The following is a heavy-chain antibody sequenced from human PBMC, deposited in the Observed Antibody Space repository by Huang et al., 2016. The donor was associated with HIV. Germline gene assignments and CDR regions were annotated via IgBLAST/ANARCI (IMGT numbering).Heavy chain of an antibody. CDR1: GYTFTSYA. D-gene: IGHD3-9*01. V-gene: IGHV1-3*01. CDR3: ARWTFDR. CDR2: INAGIGNT. Sequence: QVQVVQSGTAVKKPGASVKVSCKASGYTFTSYAIHWVRQAPGQRLEWMGWINAGIGNTKYSQNFQGRVAITRDTSASTVYMDLRSLRSEDTSIYSSARWTFDRWGQGTIVTISS. J-gene: IGHJ3*01.